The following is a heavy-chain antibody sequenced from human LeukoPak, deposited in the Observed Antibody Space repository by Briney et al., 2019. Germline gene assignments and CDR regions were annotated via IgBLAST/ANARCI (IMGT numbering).Heavy chain of an antibody. Sequence: SETLSLTCTVSGGSISSGSYYWSWIRQPAGKGLEWIGRIYTSGSTNYNPSLKSRVTMSVDTSKNQFSLKLSSVTAADTAVYYCARSRARRSGGYYYYYMDVWGKGTTVTISS. V-gene: IGHV4-61*02. CDR2: IYTSGST. CDR3: ARSRARRSGGYYYYYMDV. CDR1: GGSISSGSYY. D-gene: IGHD3-10*01. J-gene: IGHJ6*03.